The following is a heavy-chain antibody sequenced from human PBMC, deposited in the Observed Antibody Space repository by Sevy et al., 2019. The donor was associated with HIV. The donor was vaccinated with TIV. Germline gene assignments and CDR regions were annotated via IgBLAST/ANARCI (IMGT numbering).Heavy chain of an antibody. J-gene: IGHJ6*02. V-gene: IGHV3-15*01. CDR3: TTETRPGDYYYGMDV. CDR1: AFTFSNAW. CDR2: IKSKTDGGTP. D-gene: IGHD6-25*01. Sequence: GGSLRLSCAASAFTFSNAWMSWVRQAPGKGLEWVGRIKSKTDGGTPDYAAPVKGRFTISRDDPKNTLYLQMNSLKTEDTAVYYCTTETRPGDYYYGMDVWGQGTTVTVSS.